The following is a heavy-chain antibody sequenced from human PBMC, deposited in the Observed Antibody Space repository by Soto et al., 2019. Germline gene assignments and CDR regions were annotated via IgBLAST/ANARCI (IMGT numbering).Heavy chain of an antibody. D-gene: IGHD2-2*03. CDR3: ARLNGYCVSTNCHGHYGMAV. J-gene: IGHJ6*02. CDR2: IYSSENT. CDR1: GGSVSSNSCS. Sequence: SETLSLTCTVSGGSVSSNSCSWGWIRQSPGKGLEWIGTIYSSENTYYNPSLLSRVTISVDTSKNEFSLRLSSVTAADTAVYYCARLNGYCVSTNCHGHYGMAVWGQGTTVTVSS. V-gene: IGHV4-39*01.